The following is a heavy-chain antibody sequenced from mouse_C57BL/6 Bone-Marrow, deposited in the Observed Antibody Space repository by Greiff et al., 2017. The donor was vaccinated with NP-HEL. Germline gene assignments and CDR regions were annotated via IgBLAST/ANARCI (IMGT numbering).Heavy chain of an antibody. D-gene: IGHD2-3*01. V-gene: IGHV3-6*01. Sequence: EVKLQESGPGLVKPSPSLSLTCSVTGYSITSGYYWNWIRQFPGNKLEWMGYISYDGSNNYNPSLKNRISITRDTSKNQFFLKLNSVTTEDTATYYCARERYEGGYYAMDYWGQGTSVTVSS. CDR1: GYSITSGYY. CDR2: ISYDGSN. J-gene: IGHJ4*01. CDR3: ARERYEGGYYAMDY.